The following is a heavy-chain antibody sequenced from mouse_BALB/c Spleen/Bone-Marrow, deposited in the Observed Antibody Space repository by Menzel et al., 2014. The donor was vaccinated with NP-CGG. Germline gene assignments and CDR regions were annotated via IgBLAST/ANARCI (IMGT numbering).Heavy chain of an antibody. CDR2: INPSNGGT. CDR3: AYGSSFGFAY. J-gene: IGHJ3*01. V-gene: IGHV1S81*02. D-gene: IGHD1-1*01. CDR1: GYTFTSYY. Sequence: QVQLQQSGAELVKPGASVKLSCKASGYTFTSYYMYWVKQRPGQGLEWIGEINPSNGGTNFNEKFKSKATLTVDKSSSTAYMQLSSLTSEDSAVYYCAYGSSFGFAYWGQGTLVTVSA.